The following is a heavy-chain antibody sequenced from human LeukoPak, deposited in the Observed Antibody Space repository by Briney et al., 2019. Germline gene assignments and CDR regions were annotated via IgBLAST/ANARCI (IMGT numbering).Heavy chain of an antibody. CDR2: ISYDGSTK. CDR1: GFTFSNYA. Sequence: PGGSLRLSCAASGFTFSNYAIHWVRQAPGKGLEWVAVISYDGSTKYNADSVKGRFTISRDNSKNTLYLQMNSLRPEDTAVYYCARDGLAAATLHWCFDLWGRGTLVTVSS. J-gene: IGHJ2*01. D-gene: IGHD2-15*01. CDR3: ARDGLAAATLHWCFDL. V-gene: IGHV3-30*04.